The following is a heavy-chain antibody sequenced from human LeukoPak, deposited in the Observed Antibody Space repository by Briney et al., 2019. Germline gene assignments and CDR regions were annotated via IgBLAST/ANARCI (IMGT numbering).Heavy chain of an antibody. D-gene: IGHD3-10*01. CDR2: INHSGST. CDR3: ARVTGYSDPSTRFGLDY. Sequence: SETLSLTCAVYGGSFSDYYWSWIRQPPGKGLEWIGEINHSGSTNYKPSLMSRVTISVDTSKNQFSLKLSSVTAADTAIYYCARVTGYSDPSTRFGLDYWGQGTLVTVSS. J-gene: IGHJ4*02. V-gene: IGHV4-34*01. CDR1: GGSFSDYY.